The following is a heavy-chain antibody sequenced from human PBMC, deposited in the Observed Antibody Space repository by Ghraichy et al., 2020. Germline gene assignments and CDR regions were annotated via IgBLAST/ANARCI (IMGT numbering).Heavy chain of an antibody. CDR1: GYTLTELS. D-gene: IGHD6-19*01. V-gene: IGHV1-24*01. Sequence: ASVKVSCKVSGYTLTELSMHWVRQAPGKGLEWMGGFDPEDGETIYAQKFQGRVTMTEDTSTDTAYMELSSLRSEDTAVYYCATGYSSGWPRGWYFDLWGRGTLVTVSS. J-gene: IGHJ2*01. CDR2: FDPEDGET. CDR3: ATGYSSGWPRGWYFDL.